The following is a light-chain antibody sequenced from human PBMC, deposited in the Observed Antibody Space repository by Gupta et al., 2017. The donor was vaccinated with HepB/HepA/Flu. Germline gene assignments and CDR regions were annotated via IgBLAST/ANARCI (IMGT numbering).Light chain of an antibody. J-gene: IGLJ3*02. CDR1: SSNIGTNY. CDR3: AVWDDSLSGGV. CDR2: RNN. Sequence: QSVLTQPPSASGTPGQRVTISCSGSSSNIGTNYVYWYQQLPGTAPKRLIYRNNQRPSGVPDRFSGSKSGTSASLAISGLRSDDEADYYCAVWDDSLSGGVFGGGTKLTVL. V-gene: IGLV1-47*01.